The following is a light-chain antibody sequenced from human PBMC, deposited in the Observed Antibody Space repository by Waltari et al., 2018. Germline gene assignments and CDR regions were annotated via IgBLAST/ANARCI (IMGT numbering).Light chain of an antibody. CDR3: CSYAGYYTV. Sequence: QSALTQPRSVSGSPGQSVPISCTGTSSDVGGYNFVSWYQQYPGKAPKLVFYDVNKRPSGVPDRFSGSKSGNTASLIISGLQTEDEADYYCCSYAGYYTVFGGVTKVAVL. CDR1: SSDVGGYNF. V-gene: IGLV2-11*01. CDR2: DVN. J-gene: IGLJ3*02.